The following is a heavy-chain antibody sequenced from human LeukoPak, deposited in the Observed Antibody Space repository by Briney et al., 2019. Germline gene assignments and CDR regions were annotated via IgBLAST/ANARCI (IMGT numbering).Heavy chain of an antibody. V-gene: IGHV1-46*01. CDR3: ARTDSSGWYFFFDY. CDR2: INPSGGSP. CDR1: GYTFTSYH. D-gene: IGHD6-19*01. Sequence: GASVKVSCKASGYTFTSYHLHWVRQAPGQGLEWMGIINPSGGSPNYAQKFQGRVTMTRDMSTSTVNMELSSLRSEDTAVYYCARTDSSGWYFFFDYWGQGTLVTVSS. J-gene: IGHJ4*02.